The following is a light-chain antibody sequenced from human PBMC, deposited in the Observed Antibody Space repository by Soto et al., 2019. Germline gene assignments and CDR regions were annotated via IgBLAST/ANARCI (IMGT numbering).Light chain of an antibody. CDR1: QSVSSNY. Sequence: ENVLMQSPGTLSLSPGEGATLSCRASQSVSSNYLAWFQQKPGQAPRLLIYGASSRATGIPDRFSGIGSGTEFTLTITRVEPEDFAVYYCHQYASSPYTFGQGTNLEIK. CDR2: GAS. CDR3: HQYASSPYT. V-gene: IGKV3-20*01. J-gene: IGKJ2*01.